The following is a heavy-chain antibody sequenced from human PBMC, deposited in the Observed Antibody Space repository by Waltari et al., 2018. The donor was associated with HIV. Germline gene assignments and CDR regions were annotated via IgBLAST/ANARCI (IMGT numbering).Heavy chain of an antibody. CDR1: GLTFKNYG. Sequence: QVQLVESGGGVVQPGRYLILSCPAAGLTFKNYGMHWVRQAPGKGREWVAVIWYEGSNKYYSDAVKGRFAISGDNSKNRLYLEMNSLRAEDTAVYYCARDRGGSSSLVLDSWGQGTLVTVSS. V-gene: IGHV3-33*01. D-gene: IGHD6-6*01. J-gene: IGHJ4*02. CDR3: ARDRGGSSSLVLDS. CDR2: IWYEGSNK.